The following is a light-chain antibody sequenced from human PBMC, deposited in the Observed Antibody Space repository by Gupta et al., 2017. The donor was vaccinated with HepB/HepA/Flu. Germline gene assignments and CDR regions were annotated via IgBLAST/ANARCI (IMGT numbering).Light chain of an antibody. CDR1: QNISIW. J-gene: IGKJ4*01. CDR3: QQYDDYPIT. Sequence: DIQMTQSPSTLSASVGDRVTITCRASQNISIWLAWYQQKPGKAPKLLIYRAPSLESGVPSRFRGSGSGTEFTLSISSVQPDDFATYYCQQYDDYPITFGGGTKVEMK. CDR2: RAP. V-gene: IGKV1-5*03.